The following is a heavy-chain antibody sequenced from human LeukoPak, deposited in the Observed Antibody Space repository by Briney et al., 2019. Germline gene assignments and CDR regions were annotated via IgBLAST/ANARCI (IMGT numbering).Heavy chain of an antibody. Sequence: SVKVSCKASGFTFSSSLIQWVRQARGQRPEWIGWIVVGSGNTNYAQKFQERVTITRDMSTSTAYMELSSLRSEDTAVYYCVADRDSGGYDVFDMWGQGTMVTVSS. J-gene: IGHJ3*02. V-gene: IGHV1-58*02. CDR3: VADRDSGGYDVFDM. D-gene: IGHD3-22*01. CDR2: IVVGSGNT. CDR1: GFTFSSSL.